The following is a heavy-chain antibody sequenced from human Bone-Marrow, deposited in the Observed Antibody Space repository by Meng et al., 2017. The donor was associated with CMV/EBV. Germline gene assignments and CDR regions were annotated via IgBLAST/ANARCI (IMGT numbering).Heavy chain of an antibody. J-gene: IGHJ5*02. CDR1: GYTFTGYY. CDR3: AREAASVIVGAAYNWFDP. V-gene: IGHV1-46*01. Sequence: ASVKVSCKASGYTFTGYYMHWVQQAPGQGLEWMGIINPSGGSTSYAQKFQGRVTMTRDTSTSTVYMELSSLRSEDTAVYYCAREAASVIVGAAYNWFDPWGQGTLVTVSS. CDR2: INPSGGST. D-gene: IGHD1-26*01.